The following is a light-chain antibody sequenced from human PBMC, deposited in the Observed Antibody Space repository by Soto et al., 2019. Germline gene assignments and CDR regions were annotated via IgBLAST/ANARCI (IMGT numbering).Light chain of an antibody. CDR1: QNINSN. V-gene: IGKV3D-15*01. CDR2: GAS. J-gene: IGKJ4*01. CDR3: QQYKDWPPLT. Sequence: EILMTQSPLTLSVSPGEGATLSCRASQNINSNLAWYQQRPGQAPRVLIYGASSRASGIPDRFSGSGSGTDFTLTIDRREHDDVAVCYCQQYKDWPPLTFGGGTRVESK.